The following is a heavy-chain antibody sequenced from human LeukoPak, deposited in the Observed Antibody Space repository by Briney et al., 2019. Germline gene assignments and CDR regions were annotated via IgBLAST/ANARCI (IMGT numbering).Heavy chain of an antibody. J-gene: IGHJ4*02. CDR1: GGSISSYY. CDR3: ARDRSDSSSSYFDY. V-gene: IGHV4-59*01. CDR2: IYYSGST. Sequence: SETLSLTCTVSGGSISSYYWSWIRLPPGKGLEWIGYIYYSGSTTYNPSLKSRVTISVDTSKNQFSLKLSSVTAADTAVYYCARDRSDSSSSYFDYWGQGTLVTVSS. D-gene: IGHD6-6*01.